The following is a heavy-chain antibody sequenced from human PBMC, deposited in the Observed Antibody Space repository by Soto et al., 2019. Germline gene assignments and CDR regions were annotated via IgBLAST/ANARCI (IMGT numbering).Heavy chain of an antibody. CDR3: ARGTALAARGYYGMDV. CDR2: IGTAGDT. CDR1: GFTFSSYD. Sequence: AGGSLRLSCAASGFTFSSYDMHWVRQATGKGLEWVSAIGTAGDTYYPGSVKGRFTISRENAKNSLYLQMNSLRAGDTAVYYCARGTALAARGYYGMDVWGQGTTVTVSS. D-gene: IGHD6-6*01. J-gene: IGHJ6*02. V-gene: IGHV3-13*01.